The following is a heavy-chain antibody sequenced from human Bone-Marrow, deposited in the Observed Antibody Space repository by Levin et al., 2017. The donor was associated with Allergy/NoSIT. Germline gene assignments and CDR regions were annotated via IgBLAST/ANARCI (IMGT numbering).Heavy chain of an antibody. CDR1: GFTFHDYA. Sequence: GGSLRLSCAASGFTFHDYAMYWVRQAPGKGLEWVSAISWNNNNIAYADSMNGRITISRDNARSSLYLQMNSLRPEDTAFYYCVKSRGLYFYGMDVWGQGTTVTVAS. J-gene: IGHJ6*02. V-gene: IGHV3-9*01. CDR3: VKSRGLYFYGMDV. D-gene: IGHD3-10*01. CDR2: ISWNNNNI.